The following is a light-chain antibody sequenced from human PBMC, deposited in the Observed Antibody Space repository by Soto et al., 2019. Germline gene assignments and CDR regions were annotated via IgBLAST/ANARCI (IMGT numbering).Light chain of an antibody. V-gene: IGLV2-14*03. Sequence: QSALTQPASVSGSPGQSITLSCTGTSSDVGAYGYVSWYQQHPDKAPKLMIYEVSYRPPGVSNRFSGSKSVNTATLTISGLQAEDEADYYCSSYTSSSTRVFGTGTKLTVL. J-gene: IGLJ1*01. CDR2: EVS. CDR3: SSYTSSSTRV. CDR1: SSDVGAYGY.